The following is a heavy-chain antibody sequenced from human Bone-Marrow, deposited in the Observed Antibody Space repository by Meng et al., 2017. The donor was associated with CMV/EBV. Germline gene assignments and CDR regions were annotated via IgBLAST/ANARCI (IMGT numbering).Heavy chain of an antibody. CDR2: INPNSGGT. Sequence: ASVKVSCKASGYTFTGYYMHWVRQAPGQGLEWMGWINPNSGGTNYAQKYQGRVTMTRDTSISTAYMELCRLSSDDTAVYCCARDRALERRGGPDYWGQGTLVTVSS. D-gene: IGHD1-1*01. CDR3: ARDRALERRGGPDY. V-gene: IGHV1-2*02. J-gene: IGHJ4*02. CDR1: GYTFTGYY.